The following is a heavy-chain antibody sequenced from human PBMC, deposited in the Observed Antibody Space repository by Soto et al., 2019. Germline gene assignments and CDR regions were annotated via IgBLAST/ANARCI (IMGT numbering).Heavy chain of an antibody. J-gene: IGHJ4*02. Sequence: QVRLVESGGGVVQPGRSLRLSCAASGFVFGNYAMHWVRQAPGKGPEWVMVIGHDGVNKYYADSVRGRFTISRDDSKNTLYLEMNSLRVEYSAVYYCARDPVPGIPDYFDEWGQGTLVTVSS. D-gene: IGHD1-20*01. CDR1: GFVFGNYA. V-gene: IGHV3-30*04. CDR2: IGHDGVNK. CDR3: ARDPVPGIPDYFDE.